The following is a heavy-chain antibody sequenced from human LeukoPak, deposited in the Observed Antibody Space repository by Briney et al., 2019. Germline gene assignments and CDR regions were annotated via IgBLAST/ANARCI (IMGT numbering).Heavy chain of an antibody. V-gene: IGHV3-7*01. J-gene: IGHJ4*02. CDR2: IKPDGGET. CDR1: GFTFSSYW. Sequence: PGGSLRLSCAASGFTFSSYWMNWVRQAPGKGLEWVANIKPDGGETYYVDSVKGRFTISRDNAKSSLYLQMNSLRAEDTAVYYCVREFDGSGHYYFDYWGQGTLVIVSS. CDR3: VREFDGSGHYYFDY. D-gene: IGHD3-22*01.